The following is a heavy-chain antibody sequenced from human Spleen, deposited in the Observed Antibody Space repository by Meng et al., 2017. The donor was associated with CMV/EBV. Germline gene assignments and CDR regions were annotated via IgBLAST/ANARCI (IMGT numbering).Heavy chain of an antibody. CDR2: ISAYNGNT. Sequence: YTFPSYGISWVRQAPGQGLAWMGWISAYNGNTNYAQKLQGRVTMTTDTSTSTAYMELRSLRSDDTAVYYCARDYYDILTGYLGDWFDPWGQGTLVTVSS. V-gene: IGHV1-18*01. D-gene: IGHD3-9*01. J-gene: IGHJ5*02. CDR3: ARDYYDILTGYLGDWFDP. CDR1: YTFPSYG.